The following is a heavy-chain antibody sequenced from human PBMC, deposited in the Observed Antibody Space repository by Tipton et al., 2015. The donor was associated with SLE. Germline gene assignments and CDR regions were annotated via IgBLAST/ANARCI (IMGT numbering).Heavy chain of an antibody. CDR3: ARKRLPDLDFDL. CDR2: IYYSGST. Sequence: TLSLTCTVSGGSISSGGYYWSWIRQHPGKGLEWIGYIYYSGSTYYNPSLKSRVTISIDTSKNQVSLKLSSVTAADTAVYYCARKRLPDLDFDLWGRGTLVTVSS. D-gene: IGHD3-16*01. CDR1: GGSISSGGYY. V-gene: IGHV4-31*03. J-gene: IGHJ2*01.